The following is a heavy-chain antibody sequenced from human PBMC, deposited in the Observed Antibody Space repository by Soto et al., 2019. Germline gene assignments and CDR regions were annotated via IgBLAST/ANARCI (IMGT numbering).Heavy chain of an antibody. CDR1: CSSFPSPC. V-gene: IGHV1-18*01. CDR2: INTYNGNT. CDR3: ALGGGPVDF. J-gene: IGHJ4*01. D-gene: IGHD6-25*01. Sequence: SRKACCSSFPSPCGNWVRQAPGQGLEWMGWINTYNGNTNYAQRLQGRVTLTTDTSTRTAYMELRSLTSEDTAVYYRALGGGPVDF.